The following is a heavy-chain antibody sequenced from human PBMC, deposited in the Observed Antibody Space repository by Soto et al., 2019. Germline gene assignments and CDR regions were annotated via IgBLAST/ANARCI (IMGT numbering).Heavy chain of an antibody. J-gene: IGHJ4*02. D-gene: IGHD3-22*01. Sequence: PSETLSLTSAVAGYSISSSNWWGWIRKPPGKGLEWIGYIYYSGSTYYNPSLKSRVTMSVDTSKNQFSLKLSSVTAVDTAVYYCARSAVAITSVGYFDYWGQGTLVTVSS. CDR3: ARSAVAITSVGYFDY. CDR1: GYSISSSNW. V-gene: IGHV4-28*01. CDR2: IYYSGST.